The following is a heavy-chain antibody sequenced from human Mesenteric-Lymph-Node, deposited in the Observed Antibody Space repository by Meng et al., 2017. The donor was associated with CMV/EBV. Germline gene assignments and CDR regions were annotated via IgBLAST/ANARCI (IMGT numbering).Heavy chain of an antibody. J-gene: IGHJ3*02. Sequence: GESLKISCAVSGFTFSSYSMNWVRQAPGKGLEWVSSISSSSSYIYYADSVKGRFTISRDNSKNTLYLQMNNLRAEDTAVYYCAKDVGIAAAGPDAFDIWAQGTMVTVSS. V-gene: IGHV3-21*01. D-gene: IGHD6-13*01. CDR1: GFTFSSYS. CDR3: AKDVGIAAAGPDAFDI. CDR2: ISSSSSYI.